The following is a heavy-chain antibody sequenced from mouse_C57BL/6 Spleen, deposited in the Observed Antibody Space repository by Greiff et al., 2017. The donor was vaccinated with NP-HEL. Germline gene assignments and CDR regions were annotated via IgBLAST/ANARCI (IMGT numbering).Heavy chain of an antibody. V-gene: IGHV1-61*01. J-gene: IGHJ2*01. CDR3: ARWGVVDPFDY. CDR1: GYTFTSYW. Sequence: VQLQQPGAELVRPGSSVKLSCKASGYTFTSYWMDWVKQRPGQGLEWIGNIYPSDSETHYNQKFKDKATLTVDQSSSTAYMQLSSLTSADSAVYYCARWGVVDPFDYWGQGTTLTVSS. CDR2: IYPSDSET. D-gene: IGHD1-1*01.